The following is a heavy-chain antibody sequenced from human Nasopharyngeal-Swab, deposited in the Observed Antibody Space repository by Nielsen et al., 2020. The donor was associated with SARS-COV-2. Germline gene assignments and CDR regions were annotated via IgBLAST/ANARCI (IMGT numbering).Heavy chain of an antibody. D-gene: IGHD6-13*01. CDR1: GFIFSTYG. J-gene: IGHJ4*02. Sequence: GGSLRLSCAASGFIFSTYGMTWVRQAPGKGLEWVSSISSTSGYIFYADSVRGRFTISRDNAKNSLYLQMNSLRAEDTALYYCAKDMSYSSSWYYFDYWGQGTLVTVSS. V-gene: IGHV3-21*04. CDR3: AKDMSYSSSWYYFDY. CDR2: ISSTSGYI.